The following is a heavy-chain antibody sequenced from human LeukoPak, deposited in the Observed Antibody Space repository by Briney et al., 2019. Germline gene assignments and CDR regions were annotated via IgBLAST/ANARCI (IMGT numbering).Heavy chain of an antibody. D-gene: IGHD3-16*01. CDR1: GDSISSGDYY. V-gene: IGHV4-30-4*08. CDR3: ARHASLRSPYDY. CDR2: INHSGST. Sequence: PSQTLSLTCTVSGDSISSGDYYWSWIRQPPGKGLEWIGEINHSGSTNYNPSLKSRVTISVDTSKKQFSLKLSSVTAADTAVYYCARHASLRSPYDYWGQGTLVTVSS. J-gene: IGHJ4*02.